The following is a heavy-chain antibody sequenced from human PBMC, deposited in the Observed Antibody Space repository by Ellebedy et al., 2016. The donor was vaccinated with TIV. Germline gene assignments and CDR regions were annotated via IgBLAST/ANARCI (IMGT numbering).Heavy chain of an antibody. Sequence: SVKVSCKASGVTSSLYAISWVRQAPEQGLVWMGGIIPFFARARYAQKFQDRVTITADGPTNTAYMELRSLTSEDAAVYYCAGPARDSDNCLDCPDQHYYGFDVWGQGTTVTVSS. J-gene: IGHJ6*02. CDR2: IIPFFARA. V-gene: IGHV1-69*13. D-gene: IGHD1-1*01. CDR3: AGPARDSDNCLDCPDQHYYGFDV. CDR1: GVTSSLYA.